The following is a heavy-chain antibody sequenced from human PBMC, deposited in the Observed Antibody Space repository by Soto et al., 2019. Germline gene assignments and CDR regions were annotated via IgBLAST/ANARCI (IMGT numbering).Heavy chain of an antibody. CDR3: ARVRENYDYVWGSYRHFFGMDV. CDR2: ISAYNGNT. V-gene: IGHV1-18*01. D-gene: IGHD3-16*02. J-gene: IGHJ6*02. Sequence: ASVKVSFKASGYTFTSYGISWVRQAPGQGLEWMGWISAYNGNTNYAQKLQGRVTMTTDTSTSTAYMELRSLRSDDTAVYYCARVRENYDYVWGSYRHFFGMDVWGQGTTVTVSS. CDR1: GYTFTSYG.